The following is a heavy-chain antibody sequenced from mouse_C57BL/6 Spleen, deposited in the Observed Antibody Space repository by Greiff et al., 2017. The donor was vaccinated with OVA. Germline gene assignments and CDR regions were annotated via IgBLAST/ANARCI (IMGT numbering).Heavy chain of an antibody. CDR3: ARLRGLRPGVYFDY. Sequence: EVQLQQSGPELVKPGASVKIPCKASGYTFTDYNMDWVKQSHGKSLEWIGDINPNNGGTIYNQKFKGKATLTVDKSSSTAYMELRSLTSEDTAVYYCARLRGLRPGVYFDYWGQGTTLTVSS. CDR2: INPNNGGT. J-gene: IGHJ2*01. CDR1: GYTFTDYN. V-gene: IGHV1-18*01. D-gene: IGHD2-2*01.